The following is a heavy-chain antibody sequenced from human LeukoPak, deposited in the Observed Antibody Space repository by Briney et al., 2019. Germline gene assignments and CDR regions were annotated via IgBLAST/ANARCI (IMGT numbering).Heavy chain of an antibody. CDR3: ATQPQAGTNY. Sequence: PGGSLRLSCAASGFTFDDYAMHWVRQAPGKGLEWVSGIGWNSGSIGYADSVKGRFTISRDNAKNSLYLQMNSLRAEDTALYYCATQPQAGTNYWGQGTLVTVSS. D-gene: IGHD6-13*01. J-gene: IGHJ4*02. V-gene: IGHV3-9*01. CDR1: GFTFDDYA. CDR2: IGWNSGSI.